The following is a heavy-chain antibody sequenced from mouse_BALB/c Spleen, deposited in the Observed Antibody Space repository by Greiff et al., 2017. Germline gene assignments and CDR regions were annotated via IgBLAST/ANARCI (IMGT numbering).Heavy chain of an antibody. V-gene: IGHV3-2*02. CDR1: GYSITSDYA. J-gene: IGHJ2*01. Sequence: VQLKESGPGLVKPSQSLSLTCTVTGYSITSDYAWNWIRQFPGNKLGWMGYISYSGSTSYNPSLKSRISITRDTSKNQFFLQLNSVTTEDTATYYCARWTMITYYLDYWGQGTTLTVSS. CDR3: ARWTMITYYLDY. CDR2: ISYSGST. D-gene: IGHD2-4*01.